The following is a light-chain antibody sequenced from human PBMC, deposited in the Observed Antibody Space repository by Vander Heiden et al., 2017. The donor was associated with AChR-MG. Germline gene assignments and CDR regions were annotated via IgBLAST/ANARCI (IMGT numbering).Light chain of an antibody. V-gene: IGLV3-21*02. J-gene: IGLJ2*01. CDR1: YIGSNN. CDR2: DDN. CDR3: QVWDSSSDSYVV. Sequence: SYVLTQPPSVSVAPGQTARITCGGNYIGSNNVHWYQQKPGQAPVLVVYDDNVRPSGIPERFSGSNSGNPATLTISRVEAGDEADYYCQVWDSSSDSYVVFGGGTKLTV.